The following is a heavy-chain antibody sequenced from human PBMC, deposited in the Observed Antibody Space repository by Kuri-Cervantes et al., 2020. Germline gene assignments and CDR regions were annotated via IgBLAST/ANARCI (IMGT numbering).Heavy chain of an antibody. V-gene: IGHV1-3*01. CDR1: GYTFTSYA. Sequence: ASVTVSCKASGYTFTSYAMHCVRQAPGQRLEWMGWINAGNGNTKYSQKFQGRVTITGDTSASTAYMELSSLRSEDTAVYYCARAKYYYDSSGYLGFDPWGQGTLVTVSS. CDR2: INAGNGNT. D-gene: IGHD3-22*01. J-gene: IGHJ5*02. CDR3: ARAKYYYDSSGYLGFDP.